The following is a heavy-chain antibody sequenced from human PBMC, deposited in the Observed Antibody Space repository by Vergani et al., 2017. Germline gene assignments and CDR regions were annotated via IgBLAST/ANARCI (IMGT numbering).Heavy chain of an antibody. D-gene: IGHD3-10*01. CDR2: ISGSGGST. J-gene: IGHJ5*02. Sequence: EVQLLESGGGLVQPGGSLRLSCAASGFTFSSYAMSWVRQAPGKGLAWVSAISGSGGSTYYADSVKGRFTISRDNSKNTLYLQMNSLGAEDTPVYYCAKDGSGSYWDWFDPWGQGTLVTVSS. CDR3: AKDGSGSYWDWFDP. V-gene: IGHV3-23*01. CDR1: GFTFSSYA.